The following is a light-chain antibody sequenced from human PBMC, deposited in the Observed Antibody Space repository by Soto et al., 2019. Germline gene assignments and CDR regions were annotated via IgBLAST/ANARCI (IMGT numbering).Light chain of an antibody. V-gene: IGKV1-39*01. J-gene: IGKJ4*01. Sequence: DIQMTQSPSSLSASVGDRVTITCRASQDISNYLNWYQQKPGKAPKLLIYAASSLQSGVPSRFSGSGSGTDFTLTISSLQPEDFATYYCQQSYSTPLTFGGGTKVDI. CDR3: QQSYSTPLT. CDR1: QDISNY. CDR2: AAS.